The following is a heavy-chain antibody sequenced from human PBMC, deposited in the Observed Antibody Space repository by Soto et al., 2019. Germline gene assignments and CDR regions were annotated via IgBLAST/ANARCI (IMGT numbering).Heavy chain of an antibody. V-gene: IGHV1-69*08. CDR1: GGTFNSYT. J-gene: IGHJ3*02. CDR3: ATELGDQTAFDN. CDR2: IIATLDLT. D-gene: IGHD2-2*01. Sequence: QVQLVQSGPELKKPGSSVRVSCRASGGTFNSYTITWVRQSPGQGLEWLGRIIATLDLTNSAQNFQGRVTITADKSRSTAFMELTSLRYEDTAVYYCATELGDQTAFDNWGQGTVVTVSS.